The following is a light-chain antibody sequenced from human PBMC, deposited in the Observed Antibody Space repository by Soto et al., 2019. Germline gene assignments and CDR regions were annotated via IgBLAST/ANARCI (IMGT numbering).Light chain of an antibody. V-gene: IGLV2-14*01. J-gene: IGLJ1*01. CDR1: SSDFGGYNY. CDR3: SSYTSSSTPYV. Sequence: QSVLTQPASVSWSPGQSITISCTGTSSDFGGYNYVSWYQQHPVKAPKLMIYDVTNRPSGVSDRFSGSKSGNTASLTISGLQAEDEADYYCSSYTSSSTPYVFGTGTKVTVL. CDR2: DVT.